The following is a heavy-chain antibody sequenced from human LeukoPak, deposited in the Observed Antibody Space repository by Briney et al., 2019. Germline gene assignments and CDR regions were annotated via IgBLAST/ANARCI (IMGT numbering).Heavy chain of an antibody. D-gene: IGHD7-27*01. CDR2: ISYDGSNK. V-gene: IGHV3-30*04. J-gene: IGHJ3*02. Sequence: GGSLRLSCAASGFTFSSYAMHWVHQAPGKGLEWVAVISYDGSNKYYADSVKGRFTISRDNSKNTLYLQMNSLRAEDTAVYYCARDGAGDHGPDAFDIWGQGTMVTVSS. CDR3: ARDGAGDHGPDAFDI. CDR1: GFTFSSYA.